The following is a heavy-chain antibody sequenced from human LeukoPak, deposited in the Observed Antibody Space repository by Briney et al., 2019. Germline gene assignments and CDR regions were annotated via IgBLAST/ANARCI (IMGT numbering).Heavy chain of an antibody. J-gene: IGHJ4*02. D-gene: IGHD3-3*01. CDR3: ARGSPSYYDFWSGYYPGLFGY. Sequence: TSQTLSLTCAVSGGSISSGGYSWSWIRQPPGRGLEWIGYIFRSGSTNYNPSLKSRVTISVDTSKNQFSLKLSSVTAADTAVYYCARGSPSYYDFWSGYYPGLFGYWGQGTLVTVSS. V-gene: IGHV4-30-2*01. CDR1: GGSISSGGYS. CDR2: IFRSGST.